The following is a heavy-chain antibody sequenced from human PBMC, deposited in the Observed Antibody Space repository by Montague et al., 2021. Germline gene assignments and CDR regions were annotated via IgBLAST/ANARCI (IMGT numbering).Heavy chain of an antibody. V-gene: IGHV3-53*01. J-gene: IGHJ4*02. CDR1: GFTFSNYW. CDR2: TYTGGSA. CDR3: ARDESNTSSLDY. Sequence: SLRLSCAASGFTFSNYWMHWVRQAPGKGLEWVSVTYTGGSAYYADSVKGRFTVTRDSSKNMVYLQMDSLRAEDTAVYFCARDESNTSSLDYWGQGTLVTVSS. D-gene: IGHD3-10*01.